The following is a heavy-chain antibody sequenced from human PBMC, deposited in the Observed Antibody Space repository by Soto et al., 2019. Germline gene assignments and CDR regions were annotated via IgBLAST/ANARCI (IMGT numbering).Heavy chain of an antibody. D-gene: IGHD2-2*01. V-gene: IGHV4-39*01. CDR3: ARHSLIVVVPAAIGLNWFDP. CDR2: IYYSGST. CDR1: GGSIRSSSYY. Sequence: SETLSLTCTVSGGSIRSSSYYWGWIRQPPGKGLEWIGSIYYSGSTYYNPSLKSRVTISVDTSKNQFSLKLSSVTAADTAVYYCARHSLIVVVPAAIGLNWFDPWGQGTLVTVSS. J-gene: IGHJ5*02.